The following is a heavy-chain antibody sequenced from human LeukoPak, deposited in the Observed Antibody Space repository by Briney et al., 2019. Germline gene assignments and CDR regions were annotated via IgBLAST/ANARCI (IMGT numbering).Heavy chain of an antibody. J-gene: IGHJ3*02. D-gene: IGHD6-13*01. Sequence: SETLSPTCTVSGGSISSYYWSWIRQPAGKGLKWIGRIYTSGSTNYNPSLKSRVTMSVDTSKNQFSLKLSSVTAADTAVYYCARDEYMTENMAPLSHPEYIAAAGTHAFDIWGQGTMVTVSS. V-gene: IGHV4-4*07. CDR3: ARDEYMTENMAPLSHPEYIAAAGTHAFDI. CDR1: GGSISSYY. CDR2: IYTSGST.